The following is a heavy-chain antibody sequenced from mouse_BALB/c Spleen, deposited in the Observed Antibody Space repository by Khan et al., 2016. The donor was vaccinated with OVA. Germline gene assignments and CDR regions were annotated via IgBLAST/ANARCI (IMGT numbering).Heavy chain of an antibody. CDR1: GFTFSSYG. CDR3: ARMTITIN. J-gene: IGHJ2*01. Sequence: EVQLQESGGGLVQPGGSLKLSCAASGFTFSSYGMSWVRQTPDKRLELVATINSNGGSTYYPASVKGRSTISRDNAKNTLYLQMSSLKSEDTAMYYCARMTITINWGQGTTLTVSS. CDR2: INSNGGST. V-gene: IGHV5-6-3*01. D-gene: IGHD1-3*01.